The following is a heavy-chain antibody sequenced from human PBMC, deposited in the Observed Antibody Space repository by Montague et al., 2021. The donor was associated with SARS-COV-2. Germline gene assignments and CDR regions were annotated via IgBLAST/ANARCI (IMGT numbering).Heavy chain of an antibody. CDR1: GFTFSSYD. J-gene: IGHJ4*02. CDR3: ATGYSSGWSHQYYFDY. D-gene: IGHD6-19*01. Sequence: SLRLSCAASGFTFSSYDMHWVRQATGKGLEWASAIGTAGDTYYPGSVTGRFTISRENAKNSLYLQMNSLRAGDTAVYYCATGYSSGWSHQYYFDYWGQGTLVTVSS. CDR2: IGTAGDT. V-gene: IGHV3-13*04.